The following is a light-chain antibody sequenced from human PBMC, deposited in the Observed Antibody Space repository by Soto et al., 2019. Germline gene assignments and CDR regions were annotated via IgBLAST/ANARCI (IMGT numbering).Light chain of an antibody. J-gene: IGKJ4*01. CDR2: AAS. CDR1: QGLGSW. Sequence: DIQMTQSPSSVSASVGDRVTITCRASQGLGSWLAWFQQKPGEAPSLLIYAASSLHSGVPSRFSGSGSATYFTLTITSLQPEDFATYYCQQGYSLPLTCGGGTKVEI. V-gene: IGKV1-12*01. CDR3: QQGYSLPLT.